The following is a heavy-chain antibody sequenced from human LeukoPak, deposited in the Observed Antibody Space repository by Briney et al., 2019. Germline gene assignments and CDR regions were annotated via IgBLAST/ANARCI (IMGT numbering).Heavy chain of an antibody. CDR1: GFTFSDYN. D-gene: IGHD5-18*01. CDR2: TSNDGSNK. V-gene: IGHV3-30-3*01. J-gene: IGHJ4*02. CDR3: AKDMGYTFGHAFDY. Sequence: PGGSLRLSCAASGFTFSDYNIHWVRQAPGQGLEWVSLTSNDGSNKYYAVSVKGRFTISRDNTKNTLYLQMNSLRTEDTAVYYSAKDMGYTFGHAFDYWGQGTLVTVSS.